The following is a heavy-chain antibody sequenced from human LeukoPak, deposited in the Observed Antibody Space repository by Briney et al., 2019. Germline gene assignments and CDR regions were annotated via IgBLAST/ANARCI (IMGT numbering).Heavy chain of an antibody. Sequence: GGSLRLSCAASGFTFSSYAMSWVRQAPGKGLEWVSAISGSGGSTYYADSVKGRFTISRDNSKNTLYLQMNSLRAEDTAVYYCAKDGSSAYCGGDCYPSQFDYWGQGTLVTVSS. CDR3: AKDGSSAYCGGDCYPSQFDY. D-gene: IGHD2-21*02. J-gene: IGHJ4*02. V-gene: IGHV3-23*01. CDR2: ISGSGGST. CDR1: GFTFSSYA.